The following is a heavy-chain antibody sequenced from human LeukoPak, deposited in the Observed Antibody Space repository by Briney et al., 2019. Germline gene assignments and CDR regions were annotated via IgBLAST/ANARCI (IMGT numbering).Heavy chain of an antibody. V-gene: IGHV3-30*03. CDR2: ISYDGSNK. CDR1: GFTFSSYG. D-gene: IGHD1-7*01. CDR3: AIITGTTYYYYYGMDV. Sequence: PGGSLRLSRAASGFTFSSYGMHWVPQAPGKGLEWVAVISYDGSNKYYADSVKGRFTISRDNSKNTLYLQMNSLRAEDTAVYYCAIITGTTYYYYYGMDVWGQGTTVTVSS. J-gene: IGHJ6*02.